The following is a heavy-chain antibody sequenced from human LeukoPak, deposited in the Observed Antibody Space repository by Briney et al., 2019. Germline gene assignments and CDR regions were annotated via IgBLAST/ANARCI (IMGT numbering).Heavy chain of an antibody. CDR2: IKQDGSEK. D-gene: IGHD6-13*01. Sequence: GGSLRLSCAASGFTFSSYWMSWVRQAPGKGLEWVANIKQDGSEKYYVDSVKGRFTISRDNAKNSLYLQMNSLRAEDTAAYYCARELDSSSWGFDYWGQGTLVTVSS. CDR1: GFTFSSYW. J-gene: IGHJ4*02. V-gene: IGHV3-7*01. CDR3: ARELDSSSWGFDY.